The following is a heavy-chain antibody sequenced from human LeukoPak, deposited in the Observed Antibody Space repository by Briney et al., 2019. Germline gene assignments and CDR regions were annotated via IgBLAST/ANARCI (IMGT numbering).Heavy chain of an antibody. V-gene: IGHV3-9*01. D-gene: IGHD6-19*01. CDR3: AKDIKSSGWYYFDD. CDR2: ISWNSGNI. Sequence: GRSLRLSCAASGFTFDDYAMHWVRQAPGKGLEWVSGISWNSGNIGYADSVKGRFTISRDNAKNSLYLQMNSLRGEDTAFYYCAKDIKSSGWYYFDDWGQGTLVTVSS. J-gene: IGHJ4*02. CDR1: GFTFDDYA.